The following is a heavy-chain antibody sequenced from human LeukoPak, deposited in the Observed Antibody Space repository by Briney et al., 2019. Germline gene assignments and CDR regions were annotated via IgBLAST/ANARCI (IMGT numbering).Heavy chain of an antibody. CDR2: ISGSGGTT. V-gene: IGHV3-23*01. CDR1: GFDFSSYG. D-gene: IGHD3-16*01. J-gene: IGHJ4*02. Sequence: GGSLRLSCAASGFDFSSYGINWVRQAPGKGLEWVSSISGSGGTTYYADSVKGRFTISRDNSKNTLYLQMNSLRAEDTAVYYCAKKDYVWGNYWGQGTLVTVSS. CDR3: AKKDYVWGNY.